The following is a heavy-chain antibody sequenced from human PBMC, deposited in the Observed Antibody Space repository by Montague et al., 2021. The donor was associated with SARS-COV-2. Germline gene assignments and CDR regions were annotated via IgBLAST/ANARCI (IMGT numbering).Heavy chain of an antibody. J-gene: IGHJ4*02. CDR3: ARVISAVAGANFYFDY. CDR1: GGSISSGSY. D-gene: IGHD4/OR15-4a*01. Sequence: SETLSLTCTVSGGSISSGSYWSWIRQPPGKGLDWIGTSDHSGITYYSPSLKSRVTISLDTSKNQFSLNLDSVTASDTAMYYCARVISAVAGANFYFDYWGQGTLVTVSS. V-gene: IGHV4-38-2*02. CDR2: SDHSGIT.